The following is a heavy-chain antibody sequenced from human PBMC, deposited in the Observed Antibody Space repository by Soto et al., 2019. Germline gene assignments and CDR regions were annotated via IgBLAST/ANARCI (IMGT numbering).Heavy chain of an antibody. V-gene: IGHV4-34*01. CDR1: GGSFSGSY. J-gene: IGHJ6*02. Sequence: NPSETLSLTCAVYGGSFSGSYWSWIRQPPGKGLEWIGEINHSGSTNYNPSLKSRVTISVDTSKNQFSLKLSSVTAADTAVYYCARLVVVPTITTRLDYYYYNMDVWGQGTTVTVSS. CDR2: INHSGST. CDR3: ARLVVVPTITTRLDYYYYNMDV. D-gene: IGHD2-2*01.